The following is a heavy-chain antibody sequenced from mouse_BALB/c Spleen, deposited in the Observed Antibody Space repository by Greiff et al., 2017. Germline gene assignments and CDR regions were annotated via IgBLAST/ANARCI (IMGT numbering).Heavy chain of an antibody. J-gene: IGHJ4*01. V-gene: IGHV3-6*02. Sequence: EVKLMESGPGLVKPSQSLSLTCSVTGYSITSGYYWTWIRQFPGNKLEWMGYISYDGSNNYNPSLKNRISITRDTSKNQFFLKLNSVTTEDTATYYCARGLRLQDYAMDYWGQGTSVTVSS. CDR3: ARGLRLQDYAMDY. CDR2: ISYDGSN. D-gene: IGHD1-2*01. CDR1: GYSITSGYY.